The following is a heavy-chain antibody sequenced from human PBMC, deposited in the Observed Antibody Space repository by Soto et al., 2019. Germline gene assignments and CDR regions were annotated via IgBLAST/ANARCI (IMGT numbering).Heavy chain of an antibody. D-gene: IGHD4-17*01. CDR2: ISDSGGGT. V-gene: IGHV3-23*01. J-gene: IGHJ4*02. CDR1: GFTFSNYV. Sequence: GGSLRLSCAASGFTFSNYVMSWVRQAPGKGLEWVSTISDSGGGTYYADSVKGRFSISRDDSKNTLYLQMDSLRAEDTALYYCAKTMTTVTAFDSWGQGTLVTVSS. CDR3: AKTMTTVTAFDS.